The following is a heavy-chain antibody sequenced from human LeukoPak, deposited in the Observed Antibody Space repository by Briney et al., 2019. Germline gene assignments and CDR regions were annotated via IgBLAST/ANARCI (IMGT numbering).Heavy chain of an antibody. CDR1: GYTFTSYD. Sequence: ASVKVSCKASGYTFTSYDINWVRQATGQGLEWMGWMNPNSGNTGYAQKFQGRVTTTRNTSISTAYMELSSLRSEDTAVYYCATGIAVAGTRGAFDIWGQGTMVTVSS. CDR3: ATGIAVAGTRGAFDI. D-gene: IGHD6-19*01. CDR2: MNPNSGNT. J-gene: IGHJ3*02. V-gene: IGHV1-8*01.